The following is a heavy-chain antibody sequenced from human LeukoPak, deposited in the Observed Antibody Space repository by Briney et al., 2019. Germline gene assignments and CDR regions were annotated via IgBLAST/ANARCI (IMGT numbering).Heavy chain of an antibody. J-gene: IGHJ4*02. Sequence: GGSLRLSCAASGFTFNIYTMTWVRQAPGKGLEYVSSIGGDGGSPYYADSVKGRFTISRDNSKNTLYLQTSSLRTEDTALYYCVKDIVPYDSIWGPFDFWGQGTLVTVSS. CDR3: VKDIVPYDSIWGPFDF. CDR1: GFTFNIYT. CDR2: IGGDGGSP. D-gene: IGHD3-16*01. V-gene: IGHV3-64D*06.